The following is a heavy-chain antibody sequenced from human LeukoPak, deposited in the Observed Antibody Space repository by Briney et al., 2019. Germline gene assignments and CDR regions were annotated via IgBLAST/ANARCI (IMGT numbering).Heavy chain of an antibody. D-gene: IGHD1-26*01. V-gene: IGHV3-7*01. Sequence: GSLRLSCAASGFSFSSYWMSWVRQAPGKGLEWVANIKRGESEKYYVDSVKGRFTISRDNAKNSLYVQMNSLRAEDTAVYYCAREGVGSSDVFDIWGQGTKVTVSS. J-gene: IGHJ3*02. CDR2: IKRGESEK. CDR1: GFSFSSYW. CDR3: AREGVGSSDVFDI.